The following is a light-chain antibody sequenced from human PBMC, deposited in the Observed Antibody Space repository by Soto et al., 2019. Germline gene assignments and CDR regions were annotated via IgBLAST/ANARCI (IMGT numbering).Light chain of an antibody. V-gene: IGKV3-11*01. Sequence: EIVLTQSPATLSLSPGEIATHSCRASQSVSSYLAWYQQKPGQAPRLLIYDASNRATGIPARFSGSGSGTDFTLTISSLEPEDFAVYYCQQRSNWPTVTFGPGTKVDIK. CDR1: QSVSSY. CDR3: QQRSNWPTVT. J-gene: IGKJ3*01. CDR2: DAS.